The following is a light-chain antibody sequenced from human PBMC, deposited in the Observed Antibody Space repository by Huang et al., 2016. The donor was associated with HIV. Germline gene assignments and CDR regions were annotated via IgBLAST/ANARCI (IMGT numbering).Light chain of an antibody. V-gene: IGKV1-39*01. CDR1: QNIATY. CDR3: QQSYSYPLT. CDR2: SAS. J-gene: IGKJ4*01. Sequence: DIQMTQSPSSLSASVGDRVTITCRASQNIATYLSWYQQKPGKAPNLLIYSASNLQSGMPSRFSGSGSGTDFTLTVSSLQPEDFATYYCQQSYSYPLTFGGGTKVDIK.